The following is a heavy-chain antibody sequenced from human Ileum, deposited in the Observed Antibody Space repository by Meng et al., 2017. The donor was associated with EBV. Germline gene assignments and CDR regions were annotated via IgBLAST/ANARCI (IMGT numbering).Heavy chain of an antibody. V-gene: IGHV4-59*08. Sequence: QVPLQEAGPGRVKPPGTLSLTCAVSGGSISSYYWSWIRQPPGKGLEWIGYIYYSGSTNYNPSLKSRVTISVDTSKNQFSLNLSSVTAADTAVYYCARGGWSLDYWGQGTLVTVSS. CDR2: IYYSGST. CDR3: ARGGWSLDY. CDR1: GGSISSYY. J-gene: IGHJ4*02. D-gene: IGHD2-15*01.